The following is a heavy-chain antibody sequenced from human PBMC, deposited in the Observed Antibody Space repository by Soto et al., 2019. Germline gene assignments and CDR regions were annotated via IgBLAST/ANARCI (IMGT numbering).Heavy chain of an antibody. Sequence: SVKVSCKASGGTFSSYAISWVRPAPGQGLEWMGGIIPIFGTANYAQKFQGRVTITADESTSTAYMELSSLRSEDTAVYYCARVANTAMVIPDYYYYGMDVWGQGTTVAVSS. J-gene: IGHJ6*02. CDR1: GGTFSSYA. CDR3: ARVANTAMVIPDYYYYGMDV. V-gene: IGHV1-69*13. D-gene: IGHD5-18*01. CDR2: IIPIFGTA.